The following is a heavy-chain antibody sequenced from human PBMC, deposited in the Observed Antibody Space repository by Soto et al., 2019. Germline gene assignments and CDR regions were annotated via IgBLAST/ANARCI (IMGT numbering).Heavy chain of an antibody. D-gene: IGHD6-19*01. CDR2: ISYDGSNK. Sequence: PGGSLRLSCAASGFTFSSYGMHWVRQAPGKGLEWVAVISYDGSNKYYADSVKGRFTISRDNSKNTLYLQMNSLRAEDTAVYYCAKGGLWSSGQRHYYGMDVWGQGTTVTVSS. CDR3: AKGGLWSSGQRHYYGMDV. J-gene: IGHJ6*02. V-gene: IGHV3-30*18. CDR1: GFTFSSYG.